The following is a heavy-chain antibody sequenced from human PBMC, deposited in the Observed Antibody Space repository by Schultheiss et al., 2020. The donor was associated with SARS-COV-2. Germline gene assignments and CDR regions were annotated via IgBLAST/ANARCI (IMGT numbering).Heavy chain of an antibody. Sequence: GGSLRLSCAASGFTVSSNEMSWVRQAPGKGLEWVSAISGSGGSTYYADSVKGRFTISRDNSKNTLYLQMNSLRAEDTAVYYCATEGVKDYQLPFGMDVWGQGTTVTVSS. D-gene: IGHD2-2*01. J-gene: IGHJ6*02. V-gene: IGHV3-23*01. CDR1: GFTVSSNE. CDR3: ATEGVKDYQLPFGMDV. CDR2: ISGSGGST.